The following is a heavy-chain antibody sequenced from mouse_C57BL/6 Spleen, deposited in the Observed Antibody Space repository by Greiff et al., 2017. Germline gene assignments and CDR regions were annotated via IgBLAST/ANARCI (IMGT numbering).Heavy chain of an antibody. D-gene: IGHD2-5*01. J-gene: IGHJ3*01. V-gene: IGHV1-64*01. CDR1: GYTFTSYW. Sequence: QVQLKQPGAELVKPGASVKLSCKASGYTFTSYWMHWVKQRPGQGLEWIGMIHPNSGSTNYNEKFKSKATLTVDKSSSTAYMQLSSLTSEDSAVYYCAIYYSNSPFAYWGQGTLVTVSA. CDR2: IHPNSGST. CDR3: AIYYSNSPFAY.